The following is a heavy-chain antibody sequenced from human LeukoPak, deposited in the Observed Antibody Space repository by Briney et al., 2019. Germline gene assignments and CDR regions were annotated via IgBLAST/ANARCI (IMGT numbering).Heavy chain of an antibody. CDR3: ARDLHLVEPLVNFDY. D-gene: IGHD2-2*01. J-gene: IGHJ4*02. CDR1: GYTFSNHG. CDR2: ISADNGNT. V-gene: IGHV1-18*01. Sequence: ASVKVSCKASGYTFSNHGISWVRQAPGQGLEWMGWISADNGNTNYAQKFQGRVTMTTDTSTSTAYMEMRSLRSDDTAVYYCARDLHLVEPLVNFDYWGQGTLVTASS.